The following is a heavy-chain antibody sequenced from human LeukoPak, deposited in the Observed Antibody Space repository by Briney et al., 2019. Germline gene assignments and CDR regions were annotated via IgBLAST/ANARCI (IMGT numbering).Heavy chain of an antibody. CDR2: INPNSGGT. J-gene: IGHJ5*02. Sequence: ASVKVSCKASGYTFTGYYMHWVRQAPGQGLEWMGWINPNSGGTNYAQKFQGRVTMTRDTSISTAYMKLSRLRSDDTAVYYCARMDYYDSSGYGYWFDPWGQGTLVTVSS. CDR3: ARMDYYDSSGYGYWFDP. CDR1: GYTFTGYY. V-gene: IGHV1-2*02. D-gene: IGHD3-22*01.